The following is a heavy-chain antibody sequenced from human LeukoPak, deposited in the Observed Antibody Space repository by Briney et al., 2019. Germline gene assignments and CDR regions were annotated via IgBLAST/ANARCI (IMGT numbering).Heavy chain of an antibody. Sequence: GGSLRLSCAASGFTFSSYSMNWVRQAPGKGLEWVSYISSSSSTIYYADSVKGRFTISRDNAENSLYLQMNSLRAEDTAVYYCARDRTDFYYYYYMDVWGKGTTVTVSS. J-gene: IGHJ6*03. V-gene: IGHV3-48*04. CDR3: ARDRTDFYYYYYMDV. CDR1: GFTFSSYS. CDR2: ISSSSSTI.